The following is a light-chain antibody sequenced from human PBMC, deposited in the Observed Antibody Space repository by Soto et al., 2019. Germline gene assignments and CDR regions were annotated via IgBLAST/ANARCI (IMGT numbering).Light chain of an antibody. V-gene: IGKV3D-20*02. J-gene: IGKJ4*01. Sequence: IVLTQSPGTLSVSPGDRATLACRASESVSASYIAWYQQKPGQAPRLLIFGSSTRATGTPDRFSGRGSGTDFTLDISRLEPEDFAVYYCHQRYNWLSFGGGTKVDIK. CDR3: HQRYNWLS. CDR1: ESVSASY. CDR2: GSS.